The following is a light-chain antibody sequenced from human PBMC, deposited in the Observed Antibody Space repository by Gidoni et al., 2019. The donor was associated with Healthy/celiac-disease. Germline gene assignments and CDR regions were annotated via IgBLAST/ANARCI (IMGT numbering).Light chain of an antibody. CDR1: QRISSY. CDR3: QQSYSTPFT. V-gene: IGKV1-39*01. Sequence: DIQMTQSPSSLSASVGDRVTITCRASQRISSYLNWYQQKPGKAPKLLIYAASSLQSGVPSRFSGSGSGTDFTLTISSLQPEDVATYYCQQSYSTPFTFGPGTKVDIK. J-gene: IGKJ3*01. CDR2: AAS.